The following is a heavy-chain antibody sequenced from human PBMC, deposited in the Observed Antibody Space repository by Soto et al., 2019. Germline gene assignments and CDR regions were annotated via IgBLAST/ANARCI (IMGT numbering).Heavy chain of an antibody. Sequence: ASVKVSCKASGYTFTSYYMHWVRQAPGQGLEWMGIINPSGGNTNYAQKLQGRVTMTTDTSTSTAYMELRSLRSDDTAVYYCARDVPDFWSGYTHNWFDPWGQGTLVTVSS. CDR3: ARDVPDFWSGYTHNWFDP. J-gene: IGHJ5*02. CDR2: INPSGGNT. V-gene: IGHV1-46*01. D-gene: IGHD3-3*01. CDR1: GYTFTSYY.